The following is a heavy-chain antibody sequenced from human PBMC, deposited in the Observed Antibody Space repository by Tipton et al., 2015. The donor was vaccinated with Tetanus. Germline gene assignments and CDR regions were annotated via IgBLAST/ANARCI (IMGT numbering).Heavy chain of an antibody. CDR3: ARATSTGPAYNWFDP. J-gene: IGHJ5*02. Sequence: LRLSCTVSGGSVSRSSHYWTWIRQPPGKGLQWIGYMYYSGTTHYNPSLKSRVTISIDRSKNQLSLKLTSVTAADTAVYYCARATSTGPAYNWFDPWGQGTLVTVSS. CDR2: MYYSGTT. D-gene: IGHD2-8*02. V-gene: IGHV4-30-2*01. CDR1: GGSVSRSSHY.